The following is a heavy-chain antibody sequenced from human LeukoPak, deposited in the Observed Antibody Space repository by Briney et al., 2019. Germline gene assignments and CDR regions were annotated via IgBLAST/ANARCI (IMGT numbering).Heavy chain of an antibody. CDR2: INHSGST. CDR3: ARNIVGATLDT. V-gene: IGHV4-34*01. CDR1: GGSFSGYY. J-gene: IGHJ5*02. D-gene: IGHD1-26*01. Sequence: SETLSLTCAVYGGSFSGYYWSWTRQPPGKGLEWIGEINHSGSTNYNPSLKSRVTISVDTSKNQFSLKLSSVTAADTAVYYCARNIVGATLDTWGQGTLVTVSS.